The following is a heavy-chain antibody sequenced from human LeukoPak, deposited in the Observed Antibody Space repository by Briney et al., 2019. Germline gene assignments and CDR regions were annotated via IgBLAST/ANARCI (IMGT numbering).Heavy chain of an antibody. CDR1: GYTFTSYW. Sequence: GASVKVSCKASGYTFTSYWIQWVRQAPGQGLEWMGLINPDGGSTAYAHRFQGRVIMTRDTSTSTAYMDLSSLRSEDTAVYHCARAPRSSSTMLDFWGQGTLVTISS. CDR2: INPDGGST. V-gene: IGHV1-46*01. J-gene: IGHJ4*02. CDR3: ARAPRSSSTMLDF. D-gene: IGHD6-13*01.